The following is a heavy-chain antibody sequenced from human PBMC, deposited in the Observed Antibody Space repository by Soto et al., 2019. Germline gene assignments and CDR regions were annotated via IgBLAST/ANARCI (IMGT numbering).Heavy chain of an antibody. D-gene: IGHD2-2*01. J-gene: IGHJ6*02. Sequence: SVKVSCKASGGTFSSYAISWVRQAPGQGLEWMGGIIPIFGTANYAQKFQGRVTITADESTSTAYMELSSLRSEDTAVYYCARGEYQLPGAYYGMDVWGQGTTVTVSS. CDR1: GGTFSSYA. CDR2: IIPIFGTA. CDR3: ARGEYQLPGAYYGMDV. V-gene: IGHV1-69*13.